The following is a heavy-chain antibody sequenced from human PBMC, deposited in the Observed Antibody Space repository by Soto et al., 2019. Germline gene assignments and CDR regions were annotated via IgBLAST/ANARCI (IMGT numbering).Heavy chain of an antibody. J-gene: IGHJ4*02. D-gene: IGHD6-13*01. CDR1: GFTFSSYD. V-gene: IGHV3-13*01. CDR3: ASGGWGSSWYEGGSRIDY. Sequence: EVQLVESGGGLVQPGGSLRLSCAASGFTFSSYDMHWVRQVAGKGLEWVSAIGVAGDTYYPDSVKGGFTISRENAKNSLYLQMNRLRAEDTAVYYCASGGWGSSWYEGGSRIDYWGQGTLVTVSS. CDR2: IGVAGDT.